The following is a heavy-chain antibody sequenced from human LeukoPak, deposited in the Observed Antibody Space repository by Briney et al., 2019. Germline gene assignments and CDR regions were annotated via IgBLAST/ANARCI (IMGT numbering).Heavy chain of an antibody. D-gene: IGHD4-17*01. CDR1: GETFSGFY. Sequence: PSETLSLTCAVYGETFSGFYWSWIRQLPGKGLEWIGEINYSGSTNYNPSLKSRVTISVDTSKNQFSLNLNSVTAADTAVYYCARISTVTHQFDYWGQGMLVTVSS. CDR2: INYSGST. V-gene: IGHV4-34*01. J-gene: IGHJ4*02. CDR3: ARISTVTHQFDY.